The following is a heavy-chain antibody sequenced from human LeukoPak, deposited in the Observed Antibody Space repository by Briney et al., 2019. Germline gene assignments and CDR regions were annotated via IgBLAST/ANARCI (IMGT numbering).Heavy chain of an antibody. CDR3: ARGVVAATFYYYMDV. CDR1: GYTFTSYY. D-gene: IGHD2-15*01. V-gene: IGHV1-2*02. J-gene: IGHJ6*03. CDR2: INPSGGST. Sequence: ASVKVSCKASGYTFTSYYIHWVRQAPGQGLEWMGIINPSGGSTNYAQKFQGRVTMTRDTSISTAYMELSRLRSDDTAVYYCARGVVAATFYYYMDVWGKGTTVTVSS.